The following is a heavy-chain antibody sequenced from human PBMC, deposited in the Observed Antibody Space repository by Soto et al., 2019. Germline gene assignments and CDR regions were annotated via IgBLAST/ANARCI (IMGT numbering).Heavy chain of an antibody. CDR2: IYYSGST. V-gene: IGHV4-31*03. CDR3: ARGPIFGVVSHGAFDI. CDR1: GGSISSGGYY. D-gene: IGHD3-3*02. Sequence: QVQLQESGPGLVKPSQTLSLTCTVSGGSISSGGYYWSWIRQHPGKGLEWIGYIYYSGSTYYNPSLKSRVTISVDTSKNQFSLKLSSVTAADTAAYYCARGPIFGVVSHGAFDIWGQGTMVTVSS. J-gene: IGHJ3*02.